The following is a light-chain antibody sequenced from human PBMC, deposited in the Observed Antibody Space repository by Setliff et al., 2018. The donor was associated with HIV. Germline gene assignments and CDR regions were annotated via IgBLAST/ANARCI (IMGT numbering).Light chain of an antibody. CDR2: EVS. CDR3: SSYTNITTRV. J-gene: IGLJ1*01. V-gene: IGLV2-14*01. CDR1: NSDIGSYNF. Sequence: QSALAQPASVSGSPGQSITISCTGSNSDIGSYNFVSWYQHHPGKAPKLMIYEVSNRPSGVSSRFSASKSGNTASLTIPGLQTEDEADYYCSSYTNITTRVFGTGTKVTVL.